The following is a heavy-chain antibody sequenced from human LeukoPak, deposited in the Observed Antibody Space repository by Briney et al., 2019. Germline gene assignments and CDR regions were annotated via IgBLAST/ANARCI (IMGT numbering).Heavy chain of an antibody. Sequence: GASLRLSCAASGFTFSSYAMSWVRQAPGKGLEWVSAISGSGGSTYYADSVKGRFTISRDNPKNTLYLQMNSLRAEDTAVYYCAKLSTYYYDSSGYCFDYWGQGTLVTVSS. CDR3: AKLSTYYYDSSGYCFDY. D-gene: IGHD3-22*01. V-gene: IGHV3-23*01. J-gene: IGHJ4*02. CDR2: ISGSGGST. CDR1: GFTFSSYA.